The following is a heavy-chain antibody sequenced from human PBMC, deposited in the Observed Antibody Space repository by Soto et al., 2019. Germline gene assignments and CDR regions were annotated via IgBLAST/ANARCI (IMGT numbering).Heavy chain of an antibody. CDR1: GGSISSYY. Sequence: SETLSLTCTVSGGSISSYYWSWIRQPPGKGLEWIGYIYYSGSTNYNPSLKSRVTISVDTSKNQFSLKLSSVTAADTAVYYCARSNYYDSSGYYYDALDIWGQGTMVTVSS. CDR3: ARSNYYDSSGYYYDALDI. D-gene: IGHD3-22*01. J-gene: IGHJ3*02. CDR2: IYYSGST. V-gene: IGHV4-59*01.